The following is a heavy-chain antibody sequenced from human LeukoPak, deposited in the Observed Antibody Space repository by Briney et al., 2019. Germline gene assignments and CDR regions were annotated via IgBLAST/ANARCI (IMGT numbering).Heavy chain of an antibody. CDR3: ARDQGFDY. CDR1: GFTFSSYS. J-gene: IGHJ4*02. V-gene: IGHV3-21*01. Sequence: GGPLRLSCASSGFTFSSYSMNWVRQAPGKVLEWVSPISSSSSYIYYADSVKGRFTISRDNAKNSLYLQMNSLRAEDTAVYYCARDQGFDYWGQGTLVTVSS. CDR2: ISSSSSYI.